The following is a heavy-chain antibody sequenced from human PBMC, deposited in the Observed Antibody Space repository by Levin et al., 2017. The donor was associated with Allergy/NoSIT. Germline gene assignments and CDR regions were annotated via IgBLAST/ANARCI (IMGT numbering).Heavy chain of an antibody. D-gene: IGHD6-25*01. V-gene: IGHV4-59*08. CDR3: ATYTAATQYFDY. Sequence: ASETLSLTCTVSGGSISTYYWSWIRQPPGKGLEWIGYIYYSGSTNYNPSLKSRVTISVDTSKNQFSLNLSSVTAADTAVYYCATYTAATQYFDYWGQGTLVTVSS. J-gene: IGHJ4*02. CDR1: GGSISTYY. CDR2: IYYSGST.